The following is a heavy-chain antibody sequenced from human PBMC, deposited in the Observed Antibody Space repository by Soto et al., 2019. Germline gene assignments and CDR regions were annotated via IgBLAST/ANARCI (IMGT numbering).Heavy chain of an antibody. J-gene: IGHJ4*02. D-gene: IGHD3-22*01. CDR3: ARGGYYDSSGPYYFDY. Sequence: GVSLRLSCAASGFTFSSYAMHWVRQAPGKGLEWVAVISYDGSNKYYADSVKGRFTISRDNSKNTLYLQMNSLRAEDTAVYHCARGGYYDSSGPYYFDYWGQGTLVTVSS. CDR2: ISYDGSNK. CDR1: GFTFSSYA. V-gene: IGHV3-30*04.